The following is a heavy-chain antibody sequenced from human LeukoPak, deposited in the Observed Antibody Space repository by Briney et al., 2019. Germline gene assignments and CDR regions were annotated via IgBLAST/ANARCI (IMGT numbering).Heavy chain of an antibody. CDR2: IYHSGST. Sequence: SETLSLTCTVSGGSISSSSYYWGWIRQPPGKGLEWIGSIYHSGSTYYNPSLKSRVTISVDTSKNQFSLKLSSVTAADTAVYYCARGGKRQQPQERIQNFDYWGQGTLVTVSS. V-gene: IGHV4-39*07. D-gene: IGHD6-13*01. CDR1: GGSISSSSYY. CDR3: ARGGKRQQPQERIQNFDY. J-gene: IGHJ4*02.